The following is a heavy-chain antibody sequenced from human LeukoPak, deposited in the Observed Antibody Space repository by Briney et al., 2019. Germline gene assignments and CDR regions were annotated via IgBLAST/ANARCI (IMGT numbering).Heavy chain of an antibody. CDR2: INPNSGVT. CDR3: ARDSGNSGHDY. CDR1: GYTFTGYY. V-gene: IGHV1-2*02. D-gene: IGHD5-12*01. J-gene: IGHJ4*02. Sequence: ASVKVSCKASGYTFTGYYMHWVRQAPGQGLEWMAWINPNSGVTNYAQKFQGRVTMTRDTSISTAYMELSRLRSEDTAVYYCARDSGNSGHDYWGQGTLVTVSS.